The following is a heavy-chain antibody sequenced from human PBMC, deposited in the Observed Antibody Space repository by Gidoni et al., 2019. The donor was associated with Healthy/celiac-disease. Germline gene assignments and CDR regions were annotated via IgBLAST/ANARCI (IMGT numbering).Heavy chain of an antibody. CDR2: IWYDGSNK. Sequence: QVQLVESGGGVVQPGRSLRLSCAASGFTFSSYGMHWGRQAPGKGLGWVAVIWYDGSNKYYADSVKGRFTISRDNSKNTLYLQMNSLRAEDTAVYYCARDGFGEFHYYYMDVWGKGTTVTVSS. V-gene: IGHV3-33*01. D-gene: IGHD3-10*01. CDR3: ARDGFGEFHYYYMDV. J-gene: IGHJ6*03. CDR1: GFTFSSYG.